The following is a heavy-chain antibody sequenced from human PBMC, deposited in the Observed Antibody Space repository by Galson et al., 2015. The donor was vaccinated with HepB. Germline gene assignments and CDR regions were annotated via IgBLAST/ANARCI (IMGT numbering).Heavy chain of an antibody. Sequence: SVKVSCKASGGTFSSYAISWVRQAPGQGLEWMGGIIPIFGTANYAQKFQGRVTITADESTSTAYMELSSLRSEDTAVYYCARDIRGWYWFDPWGQGTLVTVSS. J-gene: IGHJ5*02. CDR1: GGTFSSYA. V-gene: IGHV1-69*13. CDR3: ARDIRGWYWFDP. D-gene: IGHD6-19*01. CDR2: IIPIFGTA.